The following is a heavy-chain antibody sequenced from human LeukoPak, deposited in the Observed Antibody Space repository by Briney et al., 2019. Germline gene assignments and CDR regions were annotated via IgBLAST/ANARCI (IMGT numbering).Heavy chain of an antibody. CDR1: GFTFSNAW. CDR2: IKSKTDGGTT. Sequence: GGSLRLSCAASGFTFSNAWMSWVRQAPGKGLEWVGRIKSKTDGGTTEYAAPVKGRFTISRDDSKNTLYLQMNSLKTEDTAVYYCTTDGAYNWNDVAWFDPWGQGTLVTVSS. D-gene: IGHD1-1*01. CDR3: TTDGAYNWNDVAWFDP. J-gene: IGHJ5*02. V-gene: IGHV3-15*01.